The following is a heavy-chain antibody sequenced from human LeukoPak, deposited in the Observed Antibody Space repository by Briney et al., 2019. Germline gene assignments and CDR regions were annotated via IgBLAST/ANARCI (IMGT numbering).Heavy chain of an antibody. J-gene: IGHJ4*02. Sequence: SETLSLTCTVSGGSISSYYWSWIQQPPGKGLEWIGYIHYSGSTNYNPSLKSRVTISLDTSNNQFSLKLSSVTAADTAVYYCARMGGYSGYATHWGQGTLVTVSS. V-gene: IGHV4-59*08. CDR1: GGSISSYY. CDR3: ARMGGYSGYATH. D-gene: IGHD5-12*01. CDR2: IHYSGST.